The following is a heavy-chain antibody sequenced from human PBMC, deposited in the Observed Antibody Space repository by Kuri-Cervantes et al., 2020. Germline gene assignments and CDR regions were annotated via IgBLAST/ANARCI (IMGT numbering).Heavy chain of an antibody. CDR2: IIPIFGTA. Sequence: SVKVSCKASGGTFSSYAISWVRQAPGQGLEWMGGIIPIFGTANYAQKFQGRVTITADTSTSTAYMELRSLRSDDTAVYYCARDRDYGDYKAFDIWGQGTMVTVSS. V-gene: IGHV1-69*06. J-gene: IGHJ3*02. CDR1: GGTFSSYA. CDR3: ARDRDYGDYKAFDI. D-gene: IGHD4-17*01.